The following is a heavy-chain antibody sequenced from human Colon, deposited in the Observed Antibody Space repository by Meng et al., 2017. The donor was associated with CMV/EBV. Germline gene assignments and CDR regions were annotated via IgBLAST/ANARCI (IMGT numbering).Heavy chain of an antibody. V-gene: IGHV3-23*01. CDR1: GLTFGSYT. J-gene: IGHJ5*02. CDR3: AKEEATVGYYTNYFDP. Sequence: GGSLRLSCVVSGLTFGSYTMSWVRQAPGKGLEWVSGIGGSTAATYHADSVRGRFTISRDNSRNTLFLHMNSLRVEDTAIYYCAKEEATVGYYTNYFDPWGQGTLVTVSS. CDR2: IGGSTAAT. D-gene: IGHD2-2*03.